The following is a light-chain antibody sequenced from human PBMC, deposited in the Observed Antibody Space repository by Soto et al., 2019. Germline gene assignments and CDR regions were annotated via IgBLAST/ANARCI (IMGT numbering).Light chain of an antibody. J-gene: IGKJ1*01. Sequence: IQMTQSPSSLAASVGDRVTITCRASQRISSYLNWYQQKPGKAPRLLIYAASRLQSGVTSGFSGSGSATIFTLPSSSVQPEDSAIDYCQQTYTPPWTFCQGNKV. CDR2: AAS. CDR3: QQTYTPPWT. V-gene: IGKV1-39*01. CDR1: QRISSY.